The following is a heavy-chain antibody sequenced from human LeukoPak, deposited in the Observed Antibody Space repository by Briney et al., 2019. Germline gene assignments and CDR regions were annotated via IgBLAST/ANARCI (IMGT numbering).Heavy chain of an antibody. CDR3: ARGVSTITADY. D-gene: IGHD5/OR15-5a*01. V-gene: IGHV4-4*07. CDR2: IYTSGST. Sequence: SETLSLTCTVSGGSTSNHYWSWIRQAARKGLEWIGRIYTSGSTNYNPSLKSRVAMSIDTSRNQFSLKLSSVTAADTAVYYCARGVSTITADYWGQGTLVTVSS. J-gene: IGHJ4*02. CDR1: GGSTSNHY.